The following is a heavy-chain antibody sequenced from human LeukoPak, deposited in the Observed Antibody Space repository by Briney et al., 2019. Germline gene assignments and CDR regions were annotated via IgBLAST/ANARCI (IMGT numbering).Heavy chain of an antibody. CDR3: ARRGTAMAKNFDY. V-gene: IGHV4-34*01. D-gene: IGHD5-18*01. J-gene: IGHJ4*02. CDR2: INHSGST. Sequence: SETLSLTCAVYGGPFSGYYWSWIRQPPGKGLEWIGEINHSGSTNYNPSLKRRVTISVDTSKNQFSLKLSSVTAADTAVYYCARRGTAMAKNFDYWGQGTLVTVSS. CDR1: GGPFSGYY.